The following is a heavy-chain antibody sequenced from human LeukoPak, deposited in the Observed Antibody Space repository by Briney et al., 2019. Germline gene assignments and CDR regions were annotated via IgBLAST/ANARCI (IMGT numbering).Heavy chain of an antibody. CDR1: GFTVSSNC. D-gene: IGHD3-3*01. Sequence: QPGGSLRLSCAASGFTVSSNCMTWVREAPGKGLEWVSLIYSAGSTYYADSVKGRFTISRDSSKNTLYLHMNSLRAEDTAVYYCARGDTGVTIFGVVSHFDYWGQGTLVTVSS. J-gene: IGHJ4*02. CDR2: IYSAGST. V-gene: IGHV3-53*01. CDR3: ARGDTGVTIFGVVSHFDY.